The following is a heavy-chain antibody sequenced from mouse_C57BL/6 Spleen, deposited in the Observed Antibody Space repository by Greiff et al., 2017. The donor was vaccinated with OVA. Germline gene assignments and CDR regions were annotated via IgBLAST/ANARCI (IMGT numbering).Heavy chain of an antibody. J-gene: IGHJ3*01. D-gene: IGHD1-1*01. Sequence: QVQLKQSGAELVKPGASVKLSCKASGYTFTGYTIHWVKQRSGQGLEWIGWFYPGSGSIKYNEKFKDKATLPADKSSSTVYMELSRLTSEDSAVYFCARHEGSYYYGSSSWFAYWGQGTLVTVSA. CDR3: ARHEGSYYYGSSSWFAY. CDR2: FYPGSGSI. CDR1: GYTFTGYT. V-gene: IGHV1-62-2*01.